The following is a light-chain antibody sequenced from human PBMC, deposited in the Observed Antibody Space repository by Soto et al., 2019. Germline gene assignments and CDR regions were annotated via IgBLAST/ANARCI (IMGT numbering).Light chain of an antibody. CDR2: AAS. J-gene: IGKJ2*01. CDR1: QSITTS. CDR3: QQSYSTPYT. V-gene: IGKV1-39*01. Sequence: DIQMTQSPSSRSASVGDRVTITCRASQSITTSLNWYQQKAGKAPKLLIYAASSLQSGVPSRFSGSGSGTDFTLTISSLQPEDSAPDYGQQSYSTPYTFGQGTKLEIK.